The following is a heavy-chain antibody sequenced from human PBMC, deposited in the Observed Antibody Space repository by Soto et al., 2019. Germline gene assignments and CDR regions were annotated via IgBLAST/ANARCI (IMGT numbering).Heavy chain of an antibody. CDR2: IKSKTDGGTT. Sequence: EVQLVESGGGLVKPGGSLRLSCAASGFTFSNAWMSWVRQSPGKGLEWVGRIKSKTDGGTTDYAAPVKGRFTISRDDSKNTLYLQMNSLKTEDTAVYYCTKDPHSYGYKYGMDVWGQGTTVTVSS. CDR1: GFTFSNAW. V-gene: IGHV3-15*01. J-gene: IGHJ6*02. CDR3: TKDPHSYGYKYGMDV. D-gene: IGHD5-18*01.